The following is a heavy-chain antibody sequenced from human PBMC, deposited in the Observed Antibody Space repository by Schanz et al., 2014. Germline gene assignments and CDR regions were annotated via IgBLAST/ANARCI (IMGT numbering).Heavy chain of an antibody. CDR3: ARELGREGGWGS. Sequence: QVQLQESGPGLVKPSETLFITCTISPVSITNNYWAWVRQPPGKGLERIGFISSSVPALYNPSLKTRVTISRDTSKNQVSLNLRSVTAADTAFYHCARELGREGGWGSWGQGTLGTVTS. V-gene: IGHV4-59*01. CDR1: PVSITNNY. J-gene: IGHJ5*02. D-gene: IGHD6-19*01. CDR2: ISSSVPA.